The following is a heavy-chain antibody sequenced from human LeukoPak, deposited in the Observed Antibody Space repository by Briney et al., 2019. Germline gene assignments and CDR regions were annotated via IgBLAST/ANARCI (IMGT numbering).Heavy chain of an antibody. J-gene: IGHJ3*01. CDR3: ARHDRGGLDA. CDR2: INYSGIT. D-gene: IGHD3-16*01. CDR1: GGSFSGYY. V-gene: IGHV4-34*01. Sequence: KPSETLSLTCAVYGGSFSGYYWSWIRQPPGKGLEWIGSINYSGITYYNPSLKSRVTKSVDTSKNQFSLNLNSVTAADTAVYYCARHDRGGLDA.